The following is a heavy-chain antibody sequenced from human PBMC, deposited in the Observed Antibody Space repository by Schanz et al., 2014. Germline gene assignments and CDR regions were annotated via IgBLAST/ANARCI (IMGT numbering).Heavy chain of an antibody. J-gene: IGHJ4*02. CDR2: ISYDGSNK. V-gene: IGHV3-30-3*01. D-gene: IGHD2-15*01. CDR3: ARDRGYCSGGSCLTFDY. CDR1: GFTFSTYA. Sequence: VQLLDSGGGLVQPGGSLRLSCAASGFTFSTYAMSWVRQAPGKGLEWVAVISYDGSNKYYADSVKGRFTISRDNSKNTLYLQMNTLRAEDTAVYYCARDRGYCSGGSCLTFDYWGQGTLXTVSS.